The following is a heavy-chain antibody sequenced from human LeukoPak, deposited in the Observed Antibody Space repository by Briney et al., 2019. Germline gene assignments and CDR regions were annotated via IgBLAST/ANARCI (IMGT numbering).Heavy chain of an antibody. D-gene: IGHD3-22*01. V-gene: IGHV4-4*07. CDR1: GGSISSYY. CDR3: ARAGDSSGYEYYFDY. CDR2: IYTSGST. Sequence: SETLSLTCIVSGGSISSYYWSWIRQPAGKGLEWIGRIYTSGSTDYNPSLKSRVTMSVDMSTNQFSLKLSSVTAADTVVYYCARAGDSSGYEYYFDYWGQGTLVTVSS. J-gene: IGHJ4*02.